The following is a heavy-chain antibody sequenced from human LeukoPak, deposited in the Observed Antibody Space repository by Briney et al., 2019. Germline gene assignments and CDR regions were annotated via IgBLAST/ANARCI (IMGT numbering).Heavy chain of an antibody. CDR2: IYPGDSDI. V-gene: IGHV5-51*01. CDR3: ARQEYCSGGSCYTWFDP. D-gene: IGHD2-15*01. Sequence: GESLKISCKGSGYRFSNYWIGWVRHMPGKGLEWMGMIYPGDSDIRYSLSFQGQVTISADKSISTAYLQWSSLKASDTAMYYCARQEYCSGGSCYTWFDPWGQGTLVTVSS. J-gene: IGHJ5*02. CDR1: GYRFSNYW.